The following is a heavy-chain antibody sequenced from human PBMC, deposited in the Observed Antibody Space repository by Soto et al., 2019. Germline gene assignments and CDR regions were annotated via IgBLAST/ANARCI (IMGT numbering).Heavy chain of an antibody. D-gene: IGHD1-1*01. CDR1: GYSFTSYW. J-gene: IGHJ3*02. CDR3: ARRTGGGAFDI. CDR2: IYPGDSET. Sequence: EFVKISCKGSGYSFTSYWIAWVRQMPGKGLEWMGIIYPGDSETKYSPSFQGQVTVSGDKSISTAYLQWSSLKASDTAMYYCARRTGGGAFDIWGQGTMVTVSS. V-gene: IGHV5-51*01.